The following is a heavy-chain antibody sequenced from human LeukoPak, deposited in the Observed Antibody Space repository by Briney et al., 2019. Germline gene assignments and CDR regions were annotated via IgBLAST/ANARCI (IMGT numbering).Heavy chain of an antibody. CDR3: ARDSSSSFNWFDP. Sequence: GASVKVSCKASGGTFSSYAISWVRQAPGQGLEWMGGIIPIFGTANYAQKFQGRVTITADKSTSTAYMELSSLRSEDTAVYYCARDSSSSFNWFDPWGQGTLVTVSS. D-gene: IGHD6-6*01. J-gene: IGHJ5*02. CDR1: GGTFSSYA. CDR2: IIPIFGTA. V-gene: IGHV1-69*06.